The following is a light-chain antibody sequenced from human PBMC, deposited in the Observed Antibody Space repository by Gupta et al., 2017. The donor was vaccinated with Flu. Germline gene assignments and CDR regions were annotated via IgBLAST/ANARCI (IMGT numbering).Light chain of an antibody. J-gene: IGLJ1*01. Sequence: QSALTQPASVSGSPGQSITISCPGTSSDVGRSDSVSWYQQHPDKAPKLIIFDVTNRPSGVSSRFSGSKSGNTASLTISGLQAEDETDYYCSSYTSGSTFYVFGTGTKVTVL. CDR1: SSDVGRSDS. CDR2: DVT. CDR3: SSYTSGSTFYV. V-gene: IGLV2-14*01.